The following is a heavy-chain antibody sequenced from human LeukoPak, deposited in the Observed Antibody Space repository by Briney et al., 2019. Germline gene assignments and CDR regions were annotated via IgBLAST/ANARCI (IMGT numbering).Heavy chain of an antibody. CDR3: AKDRRPTVSGGYFDL. J-gene: IGHJ2*01. V-gene: IGHV3-21*04. CDR1: GFTFSSYN. CDR2: ISSSSDYI. D-gene: IGHD3-10*01. Sequence: GGSLRLSCAASGFTFSSYNMNWVRQAPGKGLEWVSSISSSSDYIYYADSVKGRFTISRDNAKNSLYLRMNSLRAEDTALYYCAKDRRPTVSGGYFDLWGRGTLVIVSS.